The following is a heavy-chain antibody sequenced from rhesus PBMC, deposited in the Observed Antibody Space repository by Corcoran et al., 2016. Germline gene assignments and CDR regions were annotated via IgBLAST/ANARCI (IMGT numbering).Heavy chain of an antibody. CDR1: GGPLSGYSS. CDR3: ARTSAGTNYGLDS. CDR2: IFGNSAST. V-gene: IGHV4-143*01. D-gene: IGHD1-1*01. J-gene: IGHJ6*01. Sequence: QVQLQESGPGRVKPSETLSPTCAVSGGPLSGYSSWTWIRQPTGKGLEWIGYIFGNSASTNYNPSLKNRVTISKDTSKNQFSLKLSSVTAADTAVYYCARTSAGTNYGLDSWGQGVVVTVSS.